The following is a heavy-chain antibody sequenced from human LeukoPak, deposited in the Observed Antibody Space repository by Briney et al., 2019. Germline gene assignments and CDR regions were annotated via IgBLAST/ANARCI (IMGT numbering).Heavy chain of an antibody. CDR2: INHSGST. D-gene: IGHD4-11*01. J-gene: IGHJ4*02. Sequence: PSETLSLTCAVYGGSFSGYYWSWIRQPPGKGLEWIGEINHSGSTNYNPSLKSRVTISVDTSKNQFSLKPSSVTAADTAVYYCARARRYSPIDYWGQGTLVTVSS. V-gene: IGHV4-34*01. CDR3: ARARRYSPIDY. CDR1: GGSFSGYY.